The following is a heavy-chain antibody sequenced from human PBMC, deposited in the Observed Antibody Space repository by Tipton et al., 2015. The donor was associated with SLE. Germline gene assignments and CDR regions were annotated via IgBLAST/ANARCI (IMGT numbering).Heavy chain of an antibody. CDR1: GGSFSGYY. CDR3: ARASGLWYYYYYDMDV. V-gene: IGHV4-34*01. J-gene: IGHJ6*02. D-gene: IGHD2-21*01. Sequence: TLSLTCAVYGGSFSGYYWSWIRQPPGKGLEWIGEINHSGSTNYNPSLKSRVTISVDTSKNQFSLKLSSVTAADTAVYYCARASGLWYYYYYDMDVWGQGTTVTVSS. CDR2: INHSGST.